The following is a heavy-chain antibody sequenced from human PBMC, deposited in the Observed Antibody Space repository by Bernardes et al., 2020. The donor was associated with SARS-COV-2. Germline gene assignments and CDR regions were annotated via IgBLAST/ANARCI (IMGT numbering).Heavy chain of an antibody. CDR3: ARGSLQFLFTQRYFFDH. D-gene: IGHD3-3*01. V-gene: IGHV4-34*01. J-gene: IGHJ4*02. CDR2: INRSGNT. CDR1: GGAFMGYS. Sequence: SETLSLTCAVYGGAFMGYSWTWLRQPPGKGLEWIGEINRSGNTNYNPSLKSRVTISVDTSKNQFSLRLYSVTGADTAVYYCARGSLQFLFTQRYFFDHWGQGTLVTVSS.